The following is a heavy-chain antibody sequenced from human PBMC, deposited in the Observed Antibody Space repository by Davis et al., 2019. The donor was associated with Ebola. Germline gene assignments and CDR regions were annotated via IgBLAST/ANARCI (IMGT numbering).Heavy chain of an antibody. J-gene: IGHJ4*02. D-gene: IGHD3-3*01. Sequence: ASVKVSCKASGYTFTSYGISWVRQAPGQGLEWMGWISAYNGNTNYAQKLQGRVTMTTDTSTSTAYMELRSLRSDDTAVYYCARVDAPGVVILHYFDYWGQGTLVTVSS. CDR1: GYTFTSYG. CDR2: ISAYNGNT. V-gene: IGHV1-18*04. CDR3: ARVDAPGVVILHYFDY.